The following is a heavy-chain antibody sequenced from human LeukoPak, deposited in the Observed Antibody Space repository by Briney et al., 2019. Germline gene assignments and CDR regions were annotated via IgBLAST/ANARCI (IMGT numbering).Heavy chain of an antibody. Sequence: GGSLRLSCAASGLTFDDYAMHWVRQAPGKGLEWVSLISGDGGSTNYADSVKGRFTISRDNSKNSLYLQMNSLRTEDTALYYCAKDSGYYFDYWGQGTLVTVSS. CDR3: AKDSGYYFDY. D-gene: IGHD3-10*01. J-gene: IGHJ4*02. CDR2: ISGDGGST. V-gene: IGHV3-43*02. CDR1: GLTFDDYA.